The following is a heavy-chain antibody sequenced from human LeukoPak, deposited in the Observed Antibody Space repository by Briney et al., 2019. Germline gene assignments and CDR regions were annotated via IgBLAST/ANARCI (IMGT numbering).Heavy chain of an antibody. CDR2: ISYDGSNK. J-gene: IGHJ4*02. Sequence: GGSLRLSCAASGFTFSSYAMHWVRQAPGKGLEWVAVISYDGSNKYYADSVKGRFTISRDNSKNTLYLQMNSLRAEDTAVYYCARVRRDYGDYPLDYWGQGTLVTVSS. CDR3: ARVRRDYGDYPLDY. D-gene: IGHD4-17*01. CDR1: GFTFSSYA. V-gene: IGHV3-30-3*01.